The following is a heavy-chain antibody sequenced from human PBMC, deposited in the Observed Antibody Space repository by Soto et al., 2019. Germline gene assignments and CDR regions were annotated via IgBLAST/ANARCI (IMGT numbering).Heavy chain of an antibody. J-gene: IGHJ4*02. CDR1: GFTFSNYG. D-gene: IGHD5-18*01. CDR2: ISYDGSNK. CDR3: AKDLDAAILYYFDF. V-gene: IGHV3-30*18. Sequence: GGSLRLSCAASGFTFSNYGMHWVRQVPGKGLEWVAVISYDGSNKYYADSVKGRFTISRDNSKNTLYLQMNSLRAEDTAVYYCAKDLDAAILYYFDFWGQGTLVTVSS.